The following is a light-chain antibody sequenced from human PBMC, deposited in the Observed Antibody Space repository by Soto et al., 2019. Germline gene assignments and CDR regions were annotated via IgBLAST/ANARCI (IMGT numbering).Light chain of an antibody. V-gene: IGKV3-15*01. CDR3: QQYNNWPPLT. Sequence: EIVLTQSPATLSVSPGGRATLSCRASQSVSGNLAWYQQKPGQAPRLLIYGASTRTTGIPARFSGSGSGTEFTLTISSLQSEDFAVYYWQQYNNWPPLTFGGGTKVEIK. CDR1: QSVSGN. CDR2: GAS. J-gene: IGKJ4*01.